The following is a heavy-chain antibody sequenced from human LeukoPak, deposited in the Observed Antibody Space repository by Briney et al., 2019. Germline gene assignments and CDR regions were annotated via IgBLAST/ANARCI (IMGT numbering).Heavy chain of an antibody. CDR3: ARDPSITMVRGVIPYYYYGMDV. Sequence: GGSLRLSCAASEFTFSSYAMHWVRQAPGKGLEWVAVISYDGSNKYYADSVKGRFTISRDNSKNTLYLQMNSLRAEDTAVYYCARDPSITMVRGVIPYYYYGMDVWGQGTTVTVSS. V-gene: IGHV3-30-3*01. J-gene: IGHJ6*02. CDR1: EFTFSSYA. CDR2: ISYDGSNK. D-gene: IGHD3-10*01.